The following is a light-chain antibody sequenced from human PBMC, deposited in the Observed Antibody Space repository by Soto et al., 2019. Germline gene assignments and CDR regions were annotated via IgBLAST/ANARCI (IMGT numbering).Light chain of an antibody. V-gene: IGLV1-44*01. CDR3: PAWDDNLDGRV. J-gene: IGLJ1*01. CDR2: SHN. CDR1: SSNIGSNT. Sequence: QSVLTQPPSASGTPGQRVTISCSGSSSNIGSNTVNWYQQLPGTAPKLLIYSHNQRPSGVPDRFSGSKSGTSASLAISGLQSEDEADYYCPAWDDNLDGRVFGTGTKVTVL.